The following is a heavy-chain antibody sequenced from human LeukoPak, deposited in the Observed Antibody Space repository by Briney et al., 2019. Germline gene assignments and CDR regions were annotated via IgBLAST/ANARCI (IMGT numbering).Heavy chain of an antibody. CDR2: INHSGST. CDR3: ARDNRGYYDFWSGYYPYYFDY. Sequence: SETLSLTCAVYGGSFSGYYWSWIRQPPGRGLEWIGEINHSGSTNYNPSLKSRVTISVDTSKNQFSLKLSSVTAADTAVYYCARDNRGYYDFWSGYYPYYFDYWGQGTLVTVSS. J-gene: IGHJ4*02. V-gene: IGHV4-34*01. D-gene: IGHD3-3*01. CDR1: GGSFSGYY.